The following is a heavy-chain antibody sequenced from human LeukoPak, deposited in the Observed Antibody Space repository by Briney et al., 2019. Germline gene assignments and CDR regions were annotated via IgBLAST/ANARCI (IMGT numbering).Heavy chain of an antibody. Sequence: SETLSLTCAVFNASVTSHHWAWIRQPAGWGLEWVGRVHFSGSTNYNPFLRSRVALSLDKTKNELSLTLKSVSAADTAVYYCARDDSSRDDSGGYHYWGRGVLVSVSS. CDR1: NASVTSHH. V-gene: IGHV4-4*07. D-gene: IGHD3-22*01. CDR2: VHFSGST. CDR3: ARDDSSRDDSGGYHY. J-gene: IGHJ4*02.